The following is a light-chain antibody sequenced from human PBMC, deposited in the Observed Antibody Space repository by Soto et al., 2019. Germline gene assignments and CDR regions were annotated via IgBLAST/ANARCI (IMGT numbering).Light chain of an antibody. J-gene: IGLJ1*01. CDR1: SSDIGAYNY. V-gene: IGLV2-14*01. CDR3: SSYTSTSTIYV. CDR2: EVT. Sequence: QSALTQPASVSGSPGQSITISCIGTSSDIGAYNYVSWYQQHPGKVPKLMIYEVTTRPSGLSNRFSGSKSGNTASLTISGLQAEDEADYFCSSYTSTSTIYVFGTGTKLTVL.